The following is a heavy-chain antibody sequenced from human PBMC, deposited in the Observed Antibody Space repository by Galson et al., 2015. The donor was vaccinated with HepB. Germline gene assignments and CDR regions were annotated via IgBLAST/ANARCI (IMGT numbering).Heavy chain of an antibody. CDR1: GGSFSGYY. D-gene: IGHD3-10*01. V-gene: IGHV4-34*01. CDR2: INHSGST. J-gene: IGHJ5*02. Sequence: ETLSLTCAVYGGSFSGYYWSWIRQPPGKGLEWIGEINHSGSTNYNPSLKSRVTISVDTSKNQFSLKLGSVTAADTAVYYCARSPRKYYYGSGDNWFDPWGQGTLVTVSS. CDR3: ARSPRKYYYGSGDNWFDP.